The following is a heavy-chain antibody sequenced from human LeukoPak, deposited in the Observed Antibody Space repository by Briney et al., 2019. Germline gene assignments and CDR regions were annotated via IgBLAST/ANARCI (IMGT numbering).Heavy chain of an antibody. CDR1: GGSFSGYY. Sequence: SETLSLTCAVYGGSFSGYYWSWIRQPPGKGLEWIGEINHSGSTNYNPSLKSRVTISVDTSKNQFSLKLSSVTAADTAVYYCAGDSGSYYHPLSDYWGQGTLVTVSS. CDR3: AGDSGSYYHPLSDY. J-gene: IGHJ4*02. V-gene: IGHV4-34*01. CDR2: INHSGST. D-gene: IGHD3-10*01.